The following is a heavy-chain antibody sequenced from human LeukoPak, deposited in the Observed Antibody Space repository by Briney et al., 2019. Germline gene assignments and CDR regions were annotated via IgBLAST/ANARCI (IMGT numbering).Heavy chain of an antibody. Sequence: GESLKISCKGSGYTFTSYDINWVRQATGQGLEWMGWMNPNSGNTGYAQKFQGRVTMTRNTSISTAYMELSSLRSEDTAVYYCARGNPLTEGDYWGQGTLVTVSS. J-gene: IGHJ4*02. CDR3: ARGNPLTEGDY. V-gene: IGHV1-8*01. CDR2: MNPNSGNT. CDR1: GYTFTSYD.